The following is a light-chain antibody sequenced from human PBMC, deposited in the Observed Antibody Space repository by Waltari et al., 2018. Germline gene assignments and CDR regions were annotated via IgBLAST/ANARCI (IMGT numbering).Light chain of an antibody. J-gene: IGKJ3*01. CDR3: GQGTHLPFT. Sequence: DVVMTQSPLSLPFTPGQPASISCRSSQSLVHSNGNTYLSWYQQKPGQPPRRLIYEVSNQDSGVPDRFSGSGAGTDFTLKISRVEAEDVGIYYCGQGTHLPFTFGPGTKLDIK. V-gene: IGKV2-30*02. CDR1: QSLVHSNGNTY. CDR2: EVS.